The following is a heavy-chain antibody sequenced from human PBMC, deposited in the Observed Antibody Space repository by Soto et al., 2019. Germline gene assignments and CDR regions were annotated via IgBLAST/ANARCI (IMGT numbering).Heavy chain of an antibody. CDR2: INQSGST. J-gene: IGHJ4*02. Sequence: SETLSLTCAVYGGSFSGYYWSWIRQPPGKGQAWTGVINQSGSTNYNPSLKSRVTISVDTSKNKFSLKLSSVNAADTAVYYCARLGYYDYVWWTYRPKSFDYWGKGTLVTGAS. CDR3: ARLGYYDYVWWTYRPKSFDY. D-gene: IGHD3-16*02. V-gene: IGHV4-34*01. CDR1: GGSFSGYY.